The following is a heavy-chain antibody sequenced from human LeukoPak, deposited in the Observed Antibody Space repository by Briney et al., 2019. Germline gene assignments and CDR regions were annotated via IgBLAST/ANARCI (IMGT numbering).Heavy chain of an antibody. D-gene: IGHD2-2*01. Sequence: PGGSLRLSCAASGFTFSSYWMHWVRQAPGKGLVWVSRINSDGSSTSYADSVKGRFTISRDNAKNTLYLQMNSLRAEDTAVYYCARGVGYCSSTSCYWWFDPWGQGTLVTVSS. CDR1: GFTFSSYW. CDR2: INSDGSST. CDR3: ARGVGYCSSTSCYWWFDP. J-gene: IGHJ5*02. V-gene: IGHV3-74*01.